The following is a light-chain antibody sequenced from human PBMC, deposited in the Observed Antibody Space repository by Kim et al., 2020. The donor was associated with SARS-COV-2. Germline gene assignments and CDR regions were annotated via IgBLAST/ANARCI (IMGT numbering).Light chain of an antibody. Sequence: SASGGDRVTITCRAGQDIKKYLAWFQQRPGTAPKPLIYAASSLHSGVPSKFSGSGSGTDFTLTINTMHPEDFGTYYCQQYSAYPYTFGQGTKLEI. V-gene: IGKV1-16*02. CDR2: AAS. CDR1: QDIKKY. J-gene: IGKJ2*01. CDR3: QQYSAYPYT.